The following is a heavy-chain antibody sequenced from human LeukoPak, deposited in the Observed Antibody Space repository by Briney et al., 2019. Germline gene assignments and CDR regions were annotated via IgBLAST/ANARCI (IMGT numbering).Heavy chain of an antibody. Sequence: ASVKVSCKASGYTFTSYDIDWVRQATGQGLEWMGWMNPNSGNTGYAQKFQGRVTITRNTSISTAYMELSSLRSEDTAVYYCAVLYRGSYSHDYWGQGTLVTVSS. CDR1: GYTFTSYD. V-gene: IGHV1-8*03. D-gene: IGHD1-26*01. J-gene: IGHJ4*02. CDR3: AVLYRGSYSHDY. CDR2: MNPNSGNT.